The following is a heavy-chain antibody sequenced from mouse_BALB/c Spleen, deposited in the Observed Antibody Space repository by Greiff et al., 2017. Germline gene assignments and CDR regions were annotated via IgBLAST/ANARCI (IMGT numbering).Heavy chain of an antibody. CDR2: ISSGGSYT. V-gene: IGHV5-9-4*01. J-gene: IGHJ3*01. CDR1: GFTFSSYA. D-gene: IGHD3-1*01. Sequence: EVHLVESGGGLVKPGGSLKLSCAASGFTFSSYAMSWVRQSPEKRLEWVAEISSGGSYTYYPDTVTGRFTISRDNAKNTLYLEMSSLRSEDTAMYYCARGSSGPFAYWGQGTLVTVSA. CDR3: ARGSSGPFAY.